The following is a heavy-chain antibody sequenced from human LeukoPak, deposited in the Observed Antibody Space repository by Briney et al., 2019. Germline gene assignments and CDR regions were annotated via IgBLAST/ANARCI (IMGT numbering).Heavy chain of an antibody. CDR3: ARMHVAVAGRRGDFDY. V-gene: IGHV3-7*01. J-gene: IGHJ4*02. D-gene: IGHD6-19*01. CDR2: IKQDGSEK. CDR1: GFTFSSYW. Sequence: PGGSLRPSCAASGFTFSSYWMSWVRQAPGKGLEWVANIKQDGSEKYYVDSVKGRFTISRDNAKNSLYLQMNSLRAEDTAVYYCARMHVAVAGRRGDFDYWGQGTLVTVSS.